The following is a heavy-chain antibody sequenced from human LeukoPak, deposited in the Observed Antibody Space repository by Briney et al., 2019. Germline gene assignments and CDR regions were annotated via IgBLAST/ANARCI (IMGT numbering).Heavy chain of an antibody. CDR1: GGTFSGYA. J-gene: IGHJ6*03. CDR2: IIPIFGTA. CDR3: ARGKEILNYYYYYMDV. Sequence: SVKVSCMASGGTFSGYAISWVRQAAGQGLEWMGGIIPIFGTANYAQKFQGRVTITTDESTSTAYMELSSLRSEDTAVYYCARGKEILNYYYYYMDVWGKGTTVTVSS. V-gene: IGHV1-69*05.